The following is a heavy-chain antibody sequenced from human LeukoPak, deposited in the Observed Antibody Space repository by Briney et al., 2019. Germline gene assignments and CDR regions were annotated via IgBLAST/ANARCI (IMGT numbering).Heavy chain of an antibody. J-gene: IGHJ4*02. D-gene: IGHD2-2*01. Sequence: GGSLRLSCAATGFTFSNAWMSWVRQAPGKGLEWVGRIKSKTDAGTTDYAAPVKGRFTISRDDSKNTLYLQMNSLKTEDTAVYYCTRGVVPAAKSDYWGQGTLVTVSS. CDR1: GFTFSNAW. CDR3: TRGVVPAAKSDY. V-gene: IGHV3-15*01. CDR2: IKSKTDAGTT.